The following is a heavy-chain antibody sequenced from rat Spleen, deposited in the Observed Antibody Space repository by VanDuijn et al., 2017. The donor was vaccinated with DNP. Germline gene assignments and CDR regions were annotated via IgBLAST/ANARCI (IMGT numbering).Heavy chain of an antibody. J-gene: IGHJ2*01. CDR1: GFSFSDFY. CDR3: ARPDY. CDR2: ISYDGTTT. Sequence: EVQLVESGGGLVQPGRSLKLSCAASGFSFSDFYMAWVRQAPTKGLEWVASISYDGTTTYYRDSVKGRFTISRDNAKSILYLQMDSLRSEDTATYYCARPDYWGQGVMVTVSS. V-gene: IGHV5-7*01.